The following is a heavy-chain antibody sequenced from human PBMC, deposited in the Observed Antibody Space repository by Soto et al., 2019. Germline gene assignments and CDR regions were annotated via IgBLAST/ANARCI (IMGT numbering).Heavy chain of an antibody. V-gene: IGHV1-18*01. J-gene: IGHJ4*02. Sequence: ASVKVSCKASGYTFSSYGISWVRQAPGQGLEWRGWISAYNDNTKYAQNLQGRATMTTETSTSTAYMEMRSLRSDDTAVYYCARDLDGSGSYYTDYWGPGTLVTVSS. CDR3: ARDLDGSGSYYTDY. D-gene: IGHD3-10*01. CDR1: GYTFSSYG. CDR2: ISAYNDNT.